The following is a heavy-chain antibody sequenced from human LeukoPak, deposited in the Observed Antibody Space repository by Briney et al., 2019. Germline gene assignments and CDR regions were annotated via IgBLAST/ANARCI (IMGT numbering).Heavy chain of an antibody. V-gene: IGHV4-30-4*01. J-gene: IGHJ5*02. CDR2: IYYSGST. Sequence: SETLSLTCTVSGGSISSGDYYWSWLRQPPGTGLEWIGYIYYSGSTYYNPSLKSRVTISVDTSKNQFSLKLSSVTAADTAVYYCARGTILGNWFDPWGQGTLVTVSS. CDR3: ARGTILGNWFDP. CDR1: GGSISSGDYY. D-gene: IGHD1-1*01.